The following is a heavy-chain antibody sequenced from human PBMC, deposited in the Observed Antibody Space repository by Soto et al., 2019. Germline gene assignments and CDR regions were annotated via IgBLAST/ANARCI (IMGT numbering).Heavy chain of an antibody. CDR3: ASRVAGVAGNYYYYYGMDV. D-gene: IGHD6-19*01. V-gene: IGHV1-8*01. CDR2: MNPNSGNT. Sequence: ASVKVSCKASGYTFTSYDINWVRQATGQGLEWMGWMNPNSGNTGYAQKFQGRVTMTRNTSISTAYMELSSLRSEDTAVYYCASRVAGVAGNYYYYYGMDVWGQGTTVTVSS. CDR1: GYTFTSYD. J-gene: IGHJ6*02.